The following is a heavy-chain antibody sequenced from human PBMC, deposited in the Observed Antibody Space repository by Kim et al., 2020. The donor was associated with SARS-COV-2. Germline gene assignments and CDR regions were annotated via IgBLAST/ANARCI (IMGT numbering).Heavy chain of an antibody. J-gene: IGHJ4*02. Sequence: ADSLKGRFTISRDNSKNTLYLRMNSLRAEDTAVYYCANLRGYRGYGPFDYWGQGTLVTVSS. CDR3: ANLRGYRGYGPFDY. V-gene: IGHV3-23*01. D-gene: IGHD5-12*01.